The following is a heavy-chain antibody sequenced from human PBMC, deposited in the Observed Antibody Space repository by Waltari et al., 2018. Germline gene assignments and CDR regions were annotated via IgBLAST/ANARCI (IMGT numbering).Heavy chain of an antibody. CDR1: GGSISSGDYY. CDR3: ARGYNWNDQWFDP. V-gene: IGHV4-30-4*08. CDR2: IYCSGST. Sequence: QVQLQESGPGLVKPSQTLSLTCTVSGGSISSGDYYWSWIRQPPGKGLEWIGYIYCSGSTYYNPSLKSRVTIAVDTSKNQFSLKLSSVTAADTAVYYCARGYNWNDQWFDPWGQGTLVTVSS. D-gene: IGHD1-20*01. J-gene: IGHJ5*02.